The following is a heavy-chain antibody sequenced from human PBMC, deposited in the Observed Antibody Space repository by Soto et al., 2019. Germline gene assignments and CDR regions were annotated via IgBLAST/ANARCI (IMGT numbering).Heavy chain of an antibody. CDR2: ISGSEDNI. CDR3: AKDLHWFAMDV. CDR1: GFPFSNYY. Sequence: EVQLLESGGGLVQPGGSLRLSCVASGFPFSNYYMDWVRQAPGKGLEWVAVISGSEDNIHYADSVKGRFTISRDNSMNTLYLQMNSLRADDTAIYYRAKDLHWFAMDVWGQGTTVTVSS. J-gene: IGHJ6*02. V-gene: IGHV3-23*01. D-gene: IGHD3-10*01.